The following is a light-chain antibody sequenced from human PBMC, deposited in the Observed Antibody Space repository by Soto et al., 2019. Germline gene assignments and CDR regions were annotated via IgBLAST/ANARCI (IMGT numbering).Light chain of an antibody. J-gene: IGLJ1*01. CDR2: EVY. Sequence: QSALTQPPSMSGSPGQSVTISCTGTSSDVGRYNRVSWYQQPPGTAPKLMIYEVYNRPSGVPDRFSGSKSGNTASLTISGLQAEDEADYYFSSFTSSTTYVFGTGTKLTVL. CDR1: SSDVGRYNR. V-gene: IGLV2-18*02. CDR3: SSFTSSTTYV.